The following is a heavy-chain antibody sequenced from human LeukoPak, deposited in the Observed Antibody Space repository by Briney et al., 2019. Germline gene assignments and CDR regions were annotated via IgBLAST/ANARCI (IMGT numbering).Heavy chain of an antibody. Sequence: SETLSLTCTVSGGSISSYYWSWIRQPPGKGLEWIGYIYYSGSTNYNPSLKSRVTMSVDTSKNQFSLKLSSVTAADTAVYYCARDLPEAGGMDVWGQGTTVTVSS. J-gene: IGHJ6*02. CDR1: GGSISSYY. CDR3: ARDLPEAGGMDV. CDR2: IYYSGST. D-gene: IGHD6-13*01. V-gene: IGHV4-59*01.